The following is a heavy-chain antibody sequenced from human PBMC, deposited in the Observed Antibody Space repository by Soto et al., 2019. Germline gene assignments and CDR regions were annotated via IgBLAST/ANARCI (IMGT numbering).Heavy chain of an antibody. CDR2: IYPGDSDT. CDR1: GYSFTSYC. D-gene: IGHD3-9*01. J-gene: IGHJ6*02. V-gene: IGHV5-51*01. CDR3: ARLSVLRYFDWLPPEGYYYYGMDV. Sequence: PGESLKISWNGSGYSFTSYCIGWVRQMPGKGLEWMGIIYPGDSDTRYSPSFQGQVTISADKSISTAYLQWSSLKASDTAKYYCARLSVLRYFDWLPPEGYYYYGMDVWGQGTTVTVSS.